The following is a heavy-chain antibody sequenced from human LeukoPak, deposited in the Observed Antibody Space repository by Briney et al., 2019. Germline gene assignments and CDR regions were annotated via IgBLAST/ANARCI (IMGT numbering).Heavy chain of an antibody. D-gene: IGHD6-19*01. CDR1: GFTFSNYC. V-gene: IGHV3-30*18. Sequence: PGRSLRLSCAASGFTFSNYCMHWVRQAPGKGLEWVAVISYDGSNTYYADSVKGRFTISRDNSKNTLYLQMNSLRPEDTGVYYCAKEGRRIAVAGSYFDDWGQGTLVNVSS. CDR2: ISYDGSNT. J-gene: IGHJ4*02. CDR3: AKEGRRIAVAGSYFDD.